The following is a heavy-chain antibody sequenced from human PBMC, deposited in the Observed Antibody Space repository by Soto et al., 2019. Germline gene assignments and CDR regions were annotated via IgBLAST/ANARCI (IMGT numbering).Heavy chain of an antibody. D-gene: IGHD4-4*01. V-gene: IGHV4-59*08. J-gene: IGHJ6*03. CDR2: IYYSGST. CDR3: ARHGGPTVPRYYYYYMDV. CDR1: GGSFSGYY. Sequence: PSETLSLTCAVYGGSFSGYYWSWIRQPPGKGLEWIGYIYYSGSTNYNPSLKSRVTISVDTSKNQFSLKLSSVTAADTAVYYCARHGGPTVPRYYYYYMDVWGKGTTVTVSS.